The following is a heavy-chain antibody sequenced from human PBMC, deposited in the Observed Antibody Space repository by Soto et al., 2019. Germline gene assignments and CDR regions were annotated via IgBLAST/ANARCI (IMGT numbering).Heavy chain of an antibody. CDR3: ARDDPIRSGSYSDYYYYYGMDV. J-gene: IGHJ6*02. CDR2: ISSSSSTI. V-gene: IGHV3-48*02. D-gene: IGHD3-10*01. CDR1: GFTFSSYS. Sequence: EVQLVESGGGLVQPGGSLRLSCAASGFTFSSYSMNWVRQAPGKGLEWVSYISSSSSTIYYADSVKGRFTISRDNAKNSLYLQMNSLRDEDTAVYYCARDDPIRSGSYSDYYYYYGMDVWGQGTTVTVSS.